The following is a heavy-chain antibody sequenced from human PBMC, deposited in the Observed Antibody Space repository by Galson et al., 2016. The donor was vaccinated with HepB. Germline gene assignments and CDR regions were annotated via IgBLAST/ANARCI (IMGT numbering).Heavy chain of an antibody. V-gene: IGHV3-15*01. Sequence: SLRLSCAASGFTVTNAWVTWVRQAPGKGLEWVGRIKSRTDGGTADYAAPVKGRFIISRDDSKKTLYLQMNSLKTEDTAVYYCSNHYAPGTYYEFDPWGQGTPVTVSS. D-gene: IGHD3-10*01. J-gene: IGHJ5*02. CDR1: GFTVTNAW. CDR2: IKSRTDGGTA. CDR3: SNHYAPGTYYEFDP.